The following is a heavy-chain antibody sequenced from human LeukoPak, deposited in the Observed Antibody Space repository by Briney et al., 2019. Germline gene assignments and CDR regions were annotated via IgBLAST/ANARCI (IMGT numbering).Heavy chain of an antibody. D-gene: IGHD4-17*01. CDR1: GGSISSYY. V-gene: IGHV4-59*01. CDR2: IYYSGST. Sequence: KTSETLSLTCTVSGGSISSYYWSWIRQPPGKGLEWIGYIYYSGSTNYNPSLKSRVTISVDTSKNQFSLKLSSVTAADTAVYYCARQYGDFPYYYYYGMDVWGQGTTVTVSS. J-gene: IGHJ6*02. CDR3: ARQYGDFPYYYYYGMDV.